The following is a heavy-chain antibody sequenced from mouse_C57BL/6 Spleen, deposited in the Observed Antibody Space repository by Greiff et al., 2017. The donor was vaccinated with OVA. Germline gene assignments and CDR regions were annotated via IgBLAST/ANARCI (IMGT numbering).Heavy chain of an antibody. CDR1: GFNIKDYY. Sequence: VQLQQSGAELVRPGASVKLSCTASGFNIKDYYMHWVKQRPEQDLEWIGRIDPEDGDTEYAPKFQGKATMTADTSSNTAYLQLSSLTSEDTAVYYCTTPDYYSKGGFAYWGQGTLVTVAA. CDR2: IDPEDGDT. CDR3: TTPDYYSKGGFAY. V-gene: IGHV14-1*01. D-gene: IGHD2-5*01. J-gene: IGHJ3*01.